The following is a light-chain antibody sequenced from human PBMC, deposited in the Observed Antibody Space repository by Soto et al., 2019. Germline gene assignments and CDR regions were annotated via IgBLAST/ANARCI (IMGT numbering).Light chain of an antibody. Sequence: EIVLTQSPGTLSLTPGERATLSCRASQSVSSYLAWYQQKSGQAPRLLIYDASNRATGIPDRFSGSGCGTEFTISISRMKPEDVAVYYCHQYASARRMYTFGQGTKLEIK. J-gene: IGKJ2*01. CDR3: HQYASARRMYT. CDR1: QSVSSY. V-gene: IGKV3-20*01. CDR2: DAS.